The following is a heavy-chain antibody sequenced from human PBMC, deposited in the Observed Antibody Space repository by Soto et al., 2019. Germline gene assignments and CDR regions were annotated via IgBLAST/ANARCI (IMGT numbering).Heavy chain of an antibody. J-gene: IGHJ4*02. V-gene: IGHV3-33*06. CDR1: GFTFSGLG. D-gene: IGHD1-1*01. CDR2: IRYDGSNI. Sequence: QVQLVESGGGVVQPGRSLRLSCAASGFTFSGLGMHWVRQAPGKGLERVAVIRYDGSNIYYADAVKGRFTISRDNSKDTLYLQMNSLRAHDTAVYYCAKDGRGPTSFFGYFDYWGQGTLVTVSS. CDR3: AKDGRGPTSFFGYFDY.